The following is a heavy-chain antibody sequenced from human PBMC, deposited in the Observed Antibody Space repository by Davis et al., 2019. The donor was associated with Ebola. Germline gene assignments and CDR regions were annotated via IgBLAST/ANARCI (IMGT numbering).Heavy chain of an antibody. CDR1: GGSISGYY. J-gene: IGHJ6*02. CDR3: ARDSGYSYGMDV. V-gene: IGHV4-34*01. Sequence: MPSETLSLTCTVSGGSISGYYWSWIRQPPGKGLEWIGEINHSGSTNYNPSLKSRVTISVDTSKNQFSLKLSSVTAADTAVYYCARDSGYSYGMDVWGQGTTVTVSS. D-gene: IGHD5-18*01. CDR2: INHSGST.